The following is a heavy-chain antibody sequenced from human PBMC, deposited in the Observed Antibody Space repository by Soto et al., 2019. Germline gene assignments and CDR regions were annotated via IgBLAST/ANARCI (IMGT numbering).Heavy chain of an antibody. CDR1: GGSISSGGYY. V-gene: IGHV4-31*03. D-gene: IGHD6-13*01. CDR3: ARQSSFSSSLDY. CDR2: IYYSGST. Sequence: SETLSLTCTVSGGSISSGGYYWSWIRQHPGKGLEWIGYIYYSGSTYYNPSLKSRVTISVDTSKNQFSLKLSSVTAADTAVYYCARQSSFSSSLDYWGQGTLVTVSS. J-gene: IGHJ4*02.